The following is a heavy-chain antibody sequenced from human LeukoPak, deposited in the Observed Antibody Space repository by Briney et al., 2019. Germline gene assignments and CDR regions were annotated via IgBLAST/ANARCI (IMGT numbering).Heavy chain of an antibody. CDR2: IKIDGSET. CDR1: GFTFSTYW. Sequence: GGSLRLSCAASGFTFSTYWMTWVRQAPGKGLERVANIKIDGSETYYMDSVKGRFTISRDNAKNSLYLQMNSLRAEDTAVYYCARDLGWQQFDYWGQGALVTVPS. J-gene: IGHJ4*02. D-gene: IGHD5-24*01. V-gene: IGHV3-7*01. CDR3: ARDLGWQQFDY.